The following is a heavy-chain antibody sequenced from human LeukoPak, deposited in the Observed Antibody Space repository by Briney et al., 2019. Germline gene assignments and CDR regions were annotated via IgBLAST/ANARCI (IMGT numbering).Heavy chain of an antibody. D-gene: IGHD1-20*01. Sequence: ASVKVSCKASGYTFTVYYLHWVRQAPGQGPEWMGCVNTNNGGTNYAQRFQGRVTMTRDTSISTAYMELSSLRSDDTAVYYCARGGQILEVITATFDYWGQGTLVTVSS. CDR3: ARGGQILEVITATFDY. CDR2: VNTNNGGT. J-gene: IGHJ4*02. V-gene: IGHV1-2*02. CDR1: GYTFTVYY.